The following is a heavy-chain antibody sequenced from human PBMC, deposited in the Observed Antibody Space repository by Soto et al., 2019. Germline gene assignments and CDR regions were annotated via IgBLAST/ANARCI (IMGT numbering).Heavy chain of an antibody. D-gene: IGHD3-22*01. CDR2: MNPNSGNT. CDR3: ARGRTDSGYYTNWLDP. CDR1: GYTFTSVD. V-gene: IGHV1-8*01. Sequence: ASVKVSCKASGYTFTSVDINWVRQATGQGLEWMGWMNPNSGNTAYAQKFQARVTMTRNTSISTAFVELSSLTSDDTALYYCARGRTDSGYYTNWLDPWGLGTQVTVSS. J-gene: IGHJ5*02.